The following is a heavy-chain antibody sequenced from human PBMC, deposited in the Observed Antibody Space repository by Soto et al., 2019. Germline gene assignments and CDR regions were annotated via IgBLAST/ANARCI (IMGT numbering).Heavy chain of an antibody. V-gene: IGHV4-34*01. CDR2: INHSGST. Sequence: QVQLQQWGAGLLKPSETLSLTCAVYGGSFSGYYWSWIRQPPGKGLEWIGEINHSGSTNYNPSLNPRVTLSVDTSKNQFSLKLSSVTAAGTAVYYCARGWGYCSGGSCYKDYYYYMDVWGKGTTVTVSS. J-gene: IGHJ6*03. CDR1: GGSFSGYY. D-gene: IGHD2-15*01. CDR3: ARGWGYCSGGSCYKDYYYYMDV.